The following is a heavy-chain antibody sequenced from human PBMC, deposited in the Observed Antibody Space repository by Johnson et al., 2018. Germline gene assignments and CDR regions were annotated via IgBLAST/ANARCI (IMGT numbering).Heavy chain of an antibody. D-gene: IGHD4-17*01. CDR1: GFAFPNAW. V-gene: IGHV3-15*07. Sequence: VQLVESGGGLVKPGGSLRLSCTAPGFAFPNAWMNWVRKAPGKGREWVGRFKPRTTGGATDYTPPVKAVFTVSRDDAKNTQYPQMNSLTTEDTAVYYCATEVGDYGDYGYFDLWGRGTLVTVSS. CDR2: FKPRTTGGAT. J-gene: IGHJ2*01. CDR3: ATEVGDYGDYGYFDL.